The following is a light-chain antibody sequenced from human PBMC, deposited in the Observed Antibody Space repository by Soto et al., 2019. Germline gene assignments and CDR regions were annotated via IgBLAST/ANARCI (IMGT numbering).Light chain of an antibody. J-gene: IGKJ5*01. V-gene: IGKV1-9*01. CDR3: QYLNDAPTLT. CDR1: QDVSDS. CDR2: AAY. Sequence: DIQLTQSPSFLSASGGDRVTITCRASQDVSDSLAWYQHATGKAPNLLIYAAYTLQSGVPSRFSGSGSGTEFSLPSTSLLPSDFATYYYQYLNDAPTLTFGQGTR.